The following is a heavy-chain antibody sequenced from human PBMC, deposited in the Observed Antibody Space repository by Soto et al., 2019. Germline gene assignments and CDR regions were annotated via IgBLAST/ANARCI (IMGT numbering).Heavy chain of an antibody. CDR3: TRGSSGYGYDAFDI. CDR1: GFTVSSNY. D-gene: IGHD5-12*01. Sequence: EVQLVESGGGLVQPGGSLRLSCAASGFTVSSNYMSWVRQAPGKGLDWVSVIYGDGSTYYADSVKGRFTISRHNSKNTLYLQMNSLRPEDTAVYYCTRGSSGYGYDAFDICGQGTMVTVSS. V-gene: IGHV3-53*04. CDR2: IYGDGST. J-gene: IGHJ3*02.